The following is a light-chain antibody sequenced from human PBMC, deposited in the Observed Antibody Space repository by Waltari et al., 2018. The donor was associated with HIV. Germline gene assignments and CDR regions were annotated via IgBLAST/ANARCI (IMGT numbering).Light chain of an antibody. CDR3: VLYMGGGIWV. V-gene: IGLV8-61*01. CDR2: NTN. Sequence: QTVVTQEPSFSVSPGGTVTLTCGLNSGSVSPSYYPSWYQQTPGQTPRTLIYNTNTRSSGFPDRFSGSILGNKAALTITGAQADDESDYYCVLYMGGGIWVFGGGTKVTVL. CDR1: SGSVSPSYY. J-gene: IGLJ3*02.